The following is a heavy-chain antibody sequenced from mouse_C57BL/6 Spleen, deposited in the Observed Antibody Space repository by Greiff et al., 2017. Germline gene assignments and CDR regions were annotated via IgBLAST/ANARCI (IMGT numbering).Heavy chain of an antibody. CDR2: ILPGSGGT. V-gene: IGHV1-9*01. J-gene: IGHJ2*01. CDR1: GYTFTGYW. D-gene: IGHD1-1*01. Sequence: QVQLQQSGAELMKPGASVKLSCKATGYTFTGYWIEWVKQRPGRGLEWIGGILPGSGGTTYNEKFQGKATFTAETSSNTAYMQLSSLTTEDSAIYYCARRGITTVVPLDYWGQGTTLTVSS. CDR3: ARRGITTVVPLDY.